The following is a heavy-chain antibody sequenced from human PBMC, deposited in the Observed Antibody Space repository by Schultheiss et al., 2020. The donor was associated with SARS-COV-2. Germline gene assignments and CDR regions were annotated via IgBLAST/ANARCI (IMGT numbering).Heavy chain of an antibody. V-gene: IGHV3-30-3*01. CDR2: ISYDGSNK. CDR1: GFTFSSYA. D-gene: IGHD3-10*01. CDR3: ERDQGVRGVKGSNWFDP. J-gene: IGHJ5*02. Sequence: GESLKISCAASGFTFSSYAMHWVRQAPGKGLEWVAVISYDGSNKYYADSVKGRFTISRDNSKNTLYLQMNSLRAEDTAVYYCERDQGVRGVKGSNWFDPWGQGTLVTVSS.